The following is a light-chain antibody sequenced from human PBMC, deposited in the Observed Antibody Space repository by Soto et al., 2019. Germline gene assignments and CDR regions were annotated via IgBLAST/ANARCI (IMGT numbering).Light chain of an antibody. Sequence: EVGLPQSPATLDLSPGERATLSCRASHSVSCSLAWIQQKSCQPPRRLIYDVSKRGTGIPARFSGSGSRTDCTLTIGSLEPEDIAVYDCEQRSSWPLNFGGATKVEIK. J-gene: IGKJ4*01. CDR2: DVS. CDR3: EQRSSWPLN. V-gene: IGKV3-11*01. CDR1: HSVSCS.